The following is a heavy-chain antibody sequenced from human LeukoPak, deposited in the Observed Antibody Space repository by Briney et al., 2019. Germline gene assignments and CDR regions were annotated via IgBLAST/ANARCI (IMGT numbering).Heavy chain of an antibody. CDR2: IHSDGSST. Sequence: PGGSLRLSCAASGFTFSNYWMHWVRQAPGKGLVWVSRIHSDGSSTISADSVEGRFTISRDNAENTLYLQMNSLRAEDTAVYFCARGNAHAFDIWGQGTMVTVSS. V-gene: IGHV3-74*01. CDR3: ARGNAHAFDI. CDR1: GFTFSNYW. D-gene: IGHD1-1*01. J-gene: IGHJ3*02.